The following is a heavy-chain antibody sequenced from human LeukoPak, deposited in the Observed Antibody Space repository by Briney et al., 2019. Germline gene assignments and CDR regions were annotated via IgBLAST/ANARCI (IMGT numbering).Heavy chain of an antibody. Sequence: PSQTLSLTCTVSGGSISSDDCYWSWIRQPTGKGLEWIGYNYYSGSTYSNPSLKSRVTISVDTSKNQFTLKLSSVTAADAALYSCAGVVLGYSGYDSIDNWGQGTLVTVSS. CDR3: AGVVLGYSGYDSIDN. V-gene: IGHV4-30-4*08. D-gene: IGHD5-12*01. CDR1: GGSISSDDCY. CDR2: NYYSGST. J-gene: IGHJ4*02.